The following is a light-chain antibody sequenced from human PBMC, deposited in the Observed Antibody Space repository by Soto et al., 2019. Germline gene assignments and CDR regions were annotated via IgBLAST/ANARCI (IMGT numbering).Light chain of an antibody. V-gene: IGLV2-11*01. CDR3: CSFAVNYKYV. Sequence: QSVLTQPRSVSGSPGQSVTISCTGTSSDVGGYNYVSWYLQHPGKAPKVMIYDVSKRPSGVPDRFSGSKPGNTASLTISGLQSEDDSDYYCCSFAVNYKYVFGTGTKVTVL. CDR1: SSDVGGYNY. J-gene: IGLJ1*01. CDR2: DVS.